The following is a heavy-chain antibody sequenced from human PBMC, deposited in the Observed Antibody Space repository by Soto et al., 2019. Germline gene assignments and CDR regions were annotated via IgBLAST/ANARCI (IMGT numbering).Heavy chain of an antibody. CDR3: ARGYHGYSYANFAY. CDR2: IYYNGNT. J-gene: IGHJ4*02. CDR1: GGSINTYY. V-gene: IGHV4-59*01. D-gene: IGHD5-18*01. Sequence: QVQLQESGPGLVKPSETLSLTCTVSGGSINTYYWNWIRQPPGKGLEWISHIYYNGNTDSNPSLEGRVTISLDTPENQLSLELSSVTAADTAVYYWARGYHGYSYANFAYWGQGTLVTVSS.